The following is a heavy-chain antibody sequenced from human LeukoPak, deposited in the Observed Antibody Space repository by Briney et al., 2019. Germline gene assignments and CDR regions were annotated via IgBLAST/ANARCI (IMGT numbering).Heavy chain of an antibody. D-gene: IGHD3-22*01. CDR1: GYTFTHYV. V-gene: IGHV1-18*01. Sequence: ASVKVSCKTSGYTFTHYVISWVRQAPGQGLEWMGRISPYNGNTKYAQKLQGRVTMTTDTSTSTAYMELRSLRSDDTAVYYCARDRYYYSSGPLFDYWGQGALVTVSS. CDR2: ISPYNGNT. J-gene: IGHJ4*02. CDR3: ARDRYYYSSGPLFDY.